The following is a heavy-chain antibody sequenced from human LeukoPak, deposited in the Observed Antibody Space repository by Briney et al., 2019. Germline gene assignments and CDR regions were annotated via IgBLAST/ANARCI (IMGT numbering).Heavy chain of an antibody. CDR1: GFTFSSYW. CDR2: IKQDGSEK. D-gene: IGHD3-10*01. V-gene: IGHV3-7*01. Sequence: SGGSLRLSCAASGFTFSSYWMSWVRQAPGKGLEWVANIKQDGSEKYYVDSVKGRFTISRDNAKNSLYLQMNSLRAEDTAVYYCARVGHVSGSYLDYWGQGTLITVSS. J-gene: IGHJ4*02. CDR3: ARVGHVSGSYLDY.